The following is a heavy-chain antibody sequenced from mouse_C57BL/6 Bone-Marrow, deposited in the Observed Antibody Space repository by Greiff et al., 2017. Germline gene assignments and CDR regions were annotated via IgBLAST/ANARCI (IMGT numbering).Heavy chain of an antibody. Sequence: EVNLMESGGGLVQPGGSLKLSCAASGFTFSDYYMYWVRQTPEKRLEWVAYISNGGGSTYYPDTVKGRFTISRDNAKNTLYLQMSRLKSEDTAMYYCARLDYYAMDYWGQGTSVTVSS. CDR3: ARLDYYAMDY. V-gene: IGHV5-12*01. CDR2: ISNGGGST. J-gene: IGHJ4*01. CDR1: GFTFSDYY.